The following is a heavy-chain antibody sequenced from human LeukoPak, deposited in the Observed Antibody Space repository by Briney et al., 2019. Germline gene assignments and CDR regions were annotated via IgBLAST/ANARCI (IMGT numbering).Heavy chain of an antibody. V-gene: IGHV3-21*06. D-gene: IGHD3-10*01. CDR1: GFSFSSHS. CDR3: AKVGTGNQYGSGDFDL. Sequence: PGGSLRLSCAASGFSFSSHSMNRVRQAPGKGLEWVSAISSSSTSIKQRDSVKGRFTTYRDNAKSSVYLEMSDLRVEDTAVYYCAKVGTGNQYGSGDFDLWGQGSLVTVSS. J-gene: IGHJ4*02. CDR2: ISSSSTSI.